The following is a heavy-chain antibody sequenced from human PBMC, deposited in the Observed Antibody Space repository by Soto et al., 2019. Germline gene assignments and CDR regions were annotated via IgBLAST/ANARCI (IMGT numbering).Heavy chain of an antibody. Sequence: QVQLQQCGAGLLKPSETLSLSCAVYGGYFNDNYYTWFRQPPGKGLEWIGEISRSGTTKYIPSLKSRASISFDTSKTQVSLKVTSVTAAATAVYYCATSLWFGTQVELWGQGALVTVSS. D-gene: IGHD3-10*01. J-gene: IGHJ5*02. CDR3: ATSLWFGTQVEL. CDR2: ISRSGTT. V-gene: IGHV4-34*01. CDR1: GGYFNDNY.